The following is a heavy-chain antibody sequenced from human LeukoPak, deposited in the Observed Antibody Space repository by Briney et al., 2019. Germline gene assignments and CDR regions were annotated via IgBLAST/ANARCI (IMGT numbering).Heavy chain of an antibody. CDR1: GGSFSGYY. Sequence: PSETLSLTCAVYGGSFSGYYWSWIRQPPGKGLEWTGEINHSGSTNYNPSLKSRVTISVDTSKNQFSLKLSSVTAADTAVYYCARGDLRLGELSLPFDYRGQGTLVTVSS. V-gene: IGHV4-34*01. D-gene: IGHD3-16*02. CDR3: ARGDLRLGELSLPFDY. J-gene: IGHJ4*02. CDR2: INHSGST.